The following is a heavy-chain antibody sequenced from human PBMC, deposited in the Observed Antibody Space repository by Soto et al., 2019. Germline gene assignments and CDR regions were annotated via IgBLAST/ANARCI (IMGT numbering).Heavy chain of an antibody. D-gene: IGHD6-19*01. CDR1: GGSVSSGSFH. J-gene: IGHJ4*02. CDR3: ARIGGWYDIDF. CDR2: IFYNGTA. V-gene: IGHV4-61*01. Sequence: SETLSLTCSVSGGSVSSGSFHWSWIRQPPGKGLQFIGSIFYNGTANYSPSLKNRVSISIDTSQSQFFLQLISVAAADTAVYYCARIGGWYDIDFWGQGSGVTVS.